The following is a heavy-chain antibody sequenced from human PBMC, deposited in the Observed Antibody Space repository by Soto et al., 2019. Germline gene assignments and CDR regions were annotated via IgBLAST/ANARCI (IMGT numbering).Heavy chain of an antibody. V-gene: IGHV1-18*01. Sequence: QVQLVQSGGEVKRPGASVKVSCKTSGYTFSNYGITWVRQAPGQPLEWLGWISLDSDGTNYAQKFQGRVSMTTDTSPPTAYMELRSLRSDDTAVYYCARVVPGAEAWFGPWGQGTLVTVSS. D-gene: IGHD2-2*01. CDR3: ARVVPGAEAWFGP. CDR2: ISLDSDGT. J-gene: IGHJ5*02. CDR1: GYTFSNYG.